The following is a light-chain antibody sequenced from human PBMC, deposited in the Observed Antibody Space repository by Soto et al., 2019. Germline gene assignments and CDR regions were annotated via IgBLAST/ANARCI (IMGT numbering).Light chain of an antibody. V-gene: IGLV7-46*01. J-gene: IGLJ2*01. CDR1: TGAVTSGHY. CDR2: DTS. CDR3: LLSYSGARVV. Sequence: QAVVTQEPSLTVSPGGTVTLTCGSSTGAVTSGHYPYWFQQKPGQAPRTLIYDTSNKHSWTPARFSGSLLGGKAALTLSGSQPEDEAEYYCLLSYSGARVVFGGGTTVTVL.